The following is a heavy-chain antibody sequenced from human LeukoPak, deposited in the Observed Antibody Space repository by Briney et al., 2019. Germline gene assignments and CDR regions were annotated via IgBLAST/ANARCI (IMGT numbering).Heavy chain of an antibody. Sequence: SGESLKISCKGSGYSFTSYWIGWVRQMPGKGLEWMGIIYPGDSDTRYSPSFQGQVTISADKSIRTAYLQWSSLKASDTAMYYCASLTTVTRDDAFDIWGQGTMVTVSS. J-gene: IGHJ3*02. CDR3: ASLTTVTRDDAFDI. V-gene: IGHV5-51*01. CDR2: IYPGDSDT. D-gene: IGHD4-17*01. CDR1: GYSFTSYW.